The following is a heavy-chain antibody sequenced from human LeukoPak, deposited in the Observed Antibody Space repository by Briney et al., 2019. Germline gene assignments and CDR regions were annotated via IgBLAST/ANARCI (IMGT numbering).Heavy chain of an antibody. CDR1: GGSISSGSYY. CDR3: VTSTYSSGWYNWFDP. CDR2: IYTSGST. V-gene: IGHV4-61*02. D-gene: IGHD6-19*01. Sequence: SETLSLTCTVSGGSISSGSYYWSWIRQPAGKGLEWIGRIYTSGSTNYNPSLESRVTISVDTSKNQFSLKLSSVTAADTAVYYCVTSTYSSGWYNWFDPWGQGTLVTVSS. J-gene: IGHJ5*02.